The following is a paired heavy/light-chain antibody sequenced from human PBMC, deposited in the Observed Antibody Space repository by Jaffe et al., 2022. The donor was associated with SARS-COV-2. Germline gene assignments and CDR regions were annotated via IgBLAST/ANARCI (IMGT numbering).Light chain of an antibody. Sequence: DIQMTQSPSSLSASVGDRVTITCRASQSISVNVNWYQQKPGRAPNLLIRLASSLQSGVPSRFSGSASGTDFTLTISGLQPEDFATYYCQQSYSTPITFGQGTRLDI. J-gene: IGKJ5*01. CDR1: QSISVN. CDR3: QQSYSTPIT. CDR2: LAS. V-gene: IGKV1-39*01.
Heavy chain of an antibody. V-gene: IGHV3-48*02. CDR3: ARVQSLYQVDKDFIY. CDR1: GFTFSSYA. CDR2: ITSSSDSR. D-gene: IGHD1-26*01. J-gene: IGHJ1*01. Sequence: EVQLLESGGGLVKPGGSLRLSCAASGFTFSSYAMHWVRQAPGKGLEWVSYITSSSDSRDYAGSVKGRFTISRDNARNSLYLQLNSLRDEDTAVYFCARVQSLYQVDKDFIYWGRGTLVTVSS.